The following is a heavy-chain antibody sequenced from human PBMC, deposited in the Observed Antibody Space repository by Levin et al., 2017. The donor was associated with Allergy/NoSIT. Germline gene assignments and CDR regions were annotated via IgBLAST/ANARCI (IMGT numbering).Heavy chain of an antibody. J-gene: IGHJ5*02. V-gene: IGHV4-30-2*01. CDR1: GGSISSGGYS. CDR2: IYHSGST. Sequence: SQTLSLTCAVSGGSISSGGYSWSWIRQPPGKGLEWIGYIYHSGSTYYNPSLKSRVTISVDRSKNQFSLKLSSVTAADTAVYYCASSRQLVGGGWFDPWGQGTLVTVSS. CDR3: ASSRQLVGGGWFDP. D-gene: IGHD6-13*01.